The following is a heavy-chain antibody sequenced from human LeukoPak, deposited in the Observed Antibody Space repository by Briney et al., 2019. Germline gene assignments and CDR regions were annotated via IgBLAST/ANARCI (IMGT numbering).Heavy chain of an antibody. CDR3: ASSRYDSSGYYVYGMDV. J-gene: IGHJ6*02. CDR2: INPNSGGT. V-gene: IGHV1-2*02. CDR1: GYTFTGYY. Sequence: ASVKVSCKASGYTFTGYYMHWVRQAPGQGLEWMGWINPNSGGTNYAQKFQGRVTMTRDTSISTAYMELRSLRSDDTAVYYCASSRYDSSGYYVYGMDVWGQGTTVTVSS. D-gene: IGHD3-22*01.